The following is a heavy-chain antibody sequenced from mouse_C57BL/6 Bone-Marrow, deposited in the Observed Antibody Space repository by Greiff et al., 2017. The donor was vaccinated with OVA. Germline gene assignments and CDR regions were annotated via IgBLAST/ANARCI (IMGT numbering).Heavy chain of an antibody. V-gene: IGHV1-4*01. CDR2: INPSSGYT. J-gene: IGHJ2*01. Sequence: VQVVESGAELARPGASVKMSCKASGYTFTSYTMHWVKQRPGQGLEWIGYINPSSGYTKYNQKFKDKATLTADKSSSTAYMQLSSLTSEDTAIYYCARSDPFDYWGQGTTLTVSS. CDR1: GYTFTSYT. CDR3: ARSDPFDY.